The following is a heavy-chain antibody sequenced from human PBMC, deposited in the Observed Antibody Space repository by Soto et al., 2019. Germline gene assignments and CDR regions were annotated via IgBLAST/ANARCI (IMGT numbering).Heavy chain of an antibody. D-gene: IGHD2-2*03. CDR3: ARLNGYCVGTSCHGYYGMDV. CDR1: GGSFSGYY. CDR2: INHSGST. J-gene: IGHJ6*02. Sequence: SETLSLTCAVFGGSFSGYYWNWIRQPPGKGLEWIGEINHSGSTNYYWSLKSRVTISVDTSRNQFSLKLSSVTAADTAVYYCARLNGYCVGTSCHGYYGMDVWGQGTTVTVS. V-gene: IGHV4-34*01.